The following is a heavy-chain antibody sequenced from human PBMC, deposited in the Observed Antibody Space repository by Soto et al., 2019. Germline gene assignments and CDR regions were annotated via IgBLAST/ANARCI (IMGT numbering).Heavy chain of an antibody. CDR2: INTYNGNT. V-gene: IGHV1-18*01. D-gene: IGHD3-10*01. J-gene: IGHJ5*02. Sequence: ASVKVSCKASGYTFTNYGISWVRQAPGQGLEWMGWINTYNGNTNHAQRLQGRVTMTTDTSTSTAYMELRSLRSDDTAVYYCARGVGSGTYYNQYNWFDPWGQGTLVTVSS. CDR1: GYTFTNYG. CDR3: ARGVGSGTYYNQYNWFDP.